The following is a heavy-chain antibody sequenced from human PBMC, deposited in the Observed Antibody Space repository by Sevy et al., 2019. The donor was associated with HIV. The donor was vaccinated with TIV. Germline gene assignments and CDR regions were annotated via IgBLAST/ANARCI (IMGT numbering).Heavy chain of an antibody. CDR2: ISSSSSTI. CDR3: ARDLDGGNWGHAFDI. Sequence: GGSLRLSCAASGFTFSSYSMNWVRQAPGKGLEWVSYISSSSSTIYYADSVKGRFTISRDNAKNSLYLQMNSLRDEDMAVYYCARDLDGGNWGHAFDIWGQGTMVTVSS. D-gene: IGHD7-27*01. J-gene: IGHJ3*02. V-gene: IGHV3-48*02. CDR1: GFTFSSYS.